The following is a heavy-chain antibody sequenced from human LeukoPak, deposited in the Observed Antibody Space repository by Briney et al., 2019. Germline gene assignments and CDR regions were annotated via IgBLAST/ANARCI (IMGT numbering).Heavy chain of an antibody. V-gene: IGHV4-34*01. CDR1: GGSFSGYY. CDR2: INHSGST. J-gene: IGHJ4*02. Sequence: SETLSLTCAVYGGSFSGYYWSWIRQPPGKGLEWIGEINHSGSTNYNPSLKSRVTISVDTSKNQFFLKLSSVTAADTAVYYCARGGDYDYDPIDYWGQGTLVTVSS. D-gene: IGHD3-16*01. CDR3: ARGGDYDYDPIDY.